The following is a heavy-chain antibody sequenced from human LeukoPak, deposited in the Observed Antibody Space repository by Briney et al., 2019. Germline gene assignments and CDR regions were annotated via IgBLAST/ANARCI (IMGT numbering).Heavy chain of an antibody. CDR1: GFTFSDYS. Sequence: GGSLRLSCAASGFTFSDYSMNWVRQAPGQGLEWVSLIYTSGITKYTDSVKGRFTISRDNAKNTLYLQMNTLSAEDTAVYYCVGYYVGKFDYWGQGTLVTVSS. D-gene: IGHD4-23*01. CDR3: VGYYVGKFDY. J-gene: IGHJ4*02. CDR2: IYTSGIT. V-gene: IGHV3-66*02.